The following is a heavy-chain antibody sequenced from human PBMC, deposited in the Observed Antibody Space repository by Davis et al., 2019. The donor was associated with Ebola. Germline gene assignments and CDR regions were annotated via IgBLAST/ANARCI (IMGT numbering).Heavy chain of an antibody. D-gene: IGHD5-12*01. CDR1: GFTFSSYG. J-gene: IGHJ4*02. V-gene: IGHV3-30*02. CDR3: ARATGQDY. Sequence: GESLKISCAASGFTFSSYGMHWVRQAPGKGLEWVAVIRYDGSNKYYADSVKGRFTISRDNSKNTLYLQMNSLRAEDTAVYYCARATGQDYWGQGTLVTVSS. CDR2: IRYDGSNK.